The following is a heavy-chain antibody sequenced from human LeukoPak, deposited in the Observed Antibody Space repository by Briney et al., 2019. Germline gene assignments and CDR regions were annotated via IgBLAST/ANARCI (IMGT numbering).Heavy chain of an antibody. Sequence: GGSLRLSCAASGFTFSNYGMHWVRQAPGKGLERVAVISFDGSNKYYADSVKGRFTISRDSSKNTLYLQMNSLRAEDTAVYYCARVDYWGQGTLVTVSS. V-gene: IGHV3-30*03. CDR3: ARVDY. CDR2: ISFDGSNK. CDR1: GFTFSNYG. J-gene: IGHJ4*02.